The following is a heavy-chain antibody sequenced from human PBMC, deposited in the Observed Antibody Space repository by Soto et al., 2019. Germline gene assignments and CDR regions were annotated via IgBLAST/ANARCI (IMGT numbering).Heavy chain of an antibody. D-gene: IGHD2-15*01. CDR3: ARDGGYCSGGSCYSDDAFDI. CDR2: SSSSSSI. CDR1: GFTVSSNY. Sequence: GGSLRLSCAASGFTVSSNYMSWVRQAPGKGLEWFSISSSSSSIYYADSVKGRFTISRDNSKNTLYLQMNSLRAEDTAVYYCARDGGYCSGGSCYSDDAFDIWGQGTTVTVSS. V-gene: IGHV3-66*03. J-gene: IGHJ3*02.